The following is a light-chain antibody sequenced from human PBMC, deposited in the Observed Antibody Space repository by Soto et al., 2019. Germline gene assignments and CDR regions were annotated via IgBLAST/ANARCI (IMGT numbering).Light chain of an antibody. Sequence: QSALTQPASVSGSPGQSISISCAGASSDVGYYNYVSWYQQHPGKAPKLMIYEVSNRPSGVSNRFSGSKSGNTASLTISGLQAEDEADYYCSSYTTSHTYVFGSGTKVTVL. CDR1: SSDVGYYNY. CDR2: EVS. CDR3: SSYTTSHTYV. J-gene: IGLJ1*01. V-gene: IGLV2-14*01.